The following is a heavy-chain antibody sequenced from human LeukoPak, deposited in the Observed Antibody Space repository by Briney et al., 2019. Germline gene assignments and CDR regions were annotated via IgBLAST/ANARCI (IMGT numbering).Heavy chain of an antibody. J-gene: IGHJ3*02. D-gene: IGHD5-24*01. CDR1: VFTFSGNW. V-gene: IGHV3-74*01. CDR3: ARAGEGLQSYGFDI. CDR2: IDRDGSTT. Sequence: GGSLRLSCAASVFTFSGNWMHAVRQAPGKGGVWVARIDRDGSTTGYAGSVKGRITISRNNAKNTLFLQINSLRAEDTAVYYCARAGEGLQSYGFDIWGQGTMVTVSS.